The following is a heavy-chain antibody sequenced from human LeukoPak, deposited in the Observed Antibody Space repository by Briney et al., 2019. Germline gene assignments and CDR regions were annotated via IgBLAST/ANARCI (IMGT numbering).Heavy chain of an antibody. CDR3: ARIRSHNGAIDY. Sequence: GSGPALVKATQTLTLTCTFSGFSLSTSAMCVTWIRQPPGKALEWLARIDWDDDKYYNTSLKTRLTVSKDTSKNQVVLTMTNMDPVDTATYYCARIRSHNGAIDYWGQGTLVTVSS. V-gene: IGHV2-70*11. CDR1: GFSLSTSAMC. CDR2: IDWDDDK. D-gene: IGHD2-8*01. J-gene: IGHJ4*02.